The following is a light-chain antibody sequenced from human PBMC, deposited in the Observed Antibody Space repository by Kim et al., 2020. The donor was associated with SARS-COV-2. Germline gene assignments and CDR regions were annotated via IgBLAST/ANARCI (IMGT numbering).Light chain of an antibody. J-gene: IGLJ2*01. CDR1: DIGSKS. CDR2: LEN. Sequence: PGKTARITCGGDDIGSKSVHWYQQKPGQAPVLVIYLENDRPSGIPERFSGSASGNTATLTVSRVEAGDEADYFCQVWDSATDHVVFGGGTQLTVL. V-gene: IGLV3-21*04. CDR3: QVWDSATDHVV.